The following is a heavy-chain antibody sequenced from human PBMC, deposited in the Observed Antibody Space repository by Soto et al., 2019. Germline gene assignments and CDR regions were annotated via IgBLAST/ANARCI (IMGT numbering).Heavy chain of an antibody. CDR3: ARNYYGSGSYAPWFDP. J-gene: IGHJ5*02. D-gene: IGHD3-10*01. CDR2: IYVNGNT. Sequence: GGSLRLSCAASGFTFSSYWMTWARQAPGKGLEWVSFIYVNGNTYSAASVKGRFSISRDSSKNTVYLQMDRLRAEDTAVYYCARNYYGSGSYAPWFDPWGQGTLVTVSS. V-gene: IGHV3-66*01. CDR1: GFTFSSYW.